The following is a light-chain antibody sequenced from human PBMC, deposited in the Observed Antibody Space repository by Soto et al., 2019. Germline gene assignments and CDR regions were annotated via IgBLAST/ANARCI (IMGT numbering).Light chain of an antibody. CDR2: DVS. Sequence: QSVLTQPASVSGSPGQSITISCTGTSSDVGGYNYVSWYQQHPGKAPKLMIYDVSNRPSGVSNRFSGSKSGNTASLTISGLQAEDEADYYCSSYTSSSTLALSVFGTGTKVTVL. CDR3: SSYTSSSTLALSV. J-gene: IGLJ1*01. CDR1: SSDVGGYNY. V-gene: IGLV2-14*01.